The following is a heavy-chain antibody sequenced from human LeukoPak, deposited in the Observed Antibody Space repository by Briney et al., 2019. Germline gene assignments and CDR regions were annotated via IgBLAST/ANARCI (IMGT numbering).Heavy chain of an antibody. V-gene: IGHV1-2*02. D-gene: IGHD3-22*01. J-gene: IGHJ4*02. Sequence: GASVKVSCKASGYTFTGYYMHWVRQAPGQGLEWMGWINPNSGGTNYAQKFQGRVTMTRDTSISTAYMELSRLRSDDTAVYYCARVGYYDSSGPNDYWGQGTLVTVSS. CDR1: GYTFTGYY. CDR2: INPNSGGT. CDR3: ARVGYYDSSGPNDY.